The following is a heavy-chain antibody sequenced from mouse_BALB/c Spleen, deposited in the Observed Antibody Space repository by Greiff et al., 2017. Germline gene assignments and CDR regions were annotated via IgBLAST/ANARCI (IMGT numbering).Heavy chain of an antibody. Sequence: QVQLQQPGAELVKPGTSVKLSCKASGYNFTSYWINWVKLRPGQGLEWIGDIDPGSGSTNYNEKFKSKATLTVDTSSSTAYMQLSSLASEDSALYYCARGVVEGDFDYWGQGTTLTVSS. J-gene: IGHJ2*01. CDR2: IDPGSGST. V-gene: IGHV1-55*01. CDR3: ARGVVEGDFDY. D-gene: IGHD1-1*02. CDR1: GYNFTSYW.